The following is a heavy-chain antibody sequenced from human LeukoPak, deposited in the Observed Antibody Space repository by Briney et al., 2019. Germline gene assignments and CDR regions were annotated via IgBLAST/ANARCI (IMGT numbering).Heavy chain of an antibody. J-gene: IGHJ4*02. CDR3: ARDGHCSSTSCYRVFDY. Sequence: SETLPLTCTVSGGSISSSSYYWGWIRQPPGKGLEWIGSIYYSGSTYYNPSLKSRVTISVDTSKNQFSLRLTSVTAADTAVYYCARDGHCSSTSCYRVFDYWGQGTLVTVSS. CDR2: IYYSGST. D-gene: IGHD2-2*01. V-gene: IGHV4-39*07. CDR1: GGSISSSSYY.